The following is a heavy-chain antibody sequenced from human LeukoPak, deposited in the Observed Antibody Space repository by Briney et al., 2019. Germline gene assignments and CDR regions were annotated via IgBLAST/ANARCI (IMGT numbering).Heavy chain of an antibody. Sequence: SETLSLTCTVSGGSISSSSYYWGWIRQPPGKGLEWIGSIYYSGSTSYNPSLQSRVTISVDTSKDQFSLKLSSVTAADTAVYYCARGYGEWYYFDYWGQGTLVPVSS. J-gene: IGHJ4*02. CDR2: IYYSGST. D-gene: IGHD4-17*01. CDR1: GGSISSSSYY. CDR3: ARGYGEWYYFDY. V-gene: IGHV4-39*07.